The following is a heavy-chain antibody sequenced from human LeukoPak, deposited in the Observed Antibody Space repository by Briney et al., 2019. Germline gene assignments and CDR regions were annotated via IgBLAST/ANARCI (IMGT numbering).Heavy chain of an antibody. V-gene: IGHV5-51*01. CDR1: GYRFTSYW. CDR3: ARQVDIVATIKWFDP. J-gene: IGHJ5*02. Sequence: GESLKISFKGSGYRFTSYWIGWVRPVPGKGLEWMGIIYPGDSDTRYSPSCQGQVTISADKSIRTAYLQWSSLKASDTAMYYCARQVDIVATIKWFDPWGQGTLVTVSS. CDR2: IYPGDSDT. D-gene: IGHD5-12*01.